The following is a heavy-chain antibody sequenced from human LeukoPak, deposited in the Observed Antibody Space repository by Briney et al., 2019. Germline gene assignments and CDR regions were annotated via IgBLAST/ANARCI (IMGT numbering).Heavy chain of an antibody. CDR2: VNSDGSAT. Sequence: GGSLRLSCAASGFIFTKYWMHWVRQAPGKGLVWVSHVNSDGSATSYADSVKGRFTISRDNSKNTLYLQMNSLRAEDTAVYYCARDIAAAGTDNWFDPWGQGTLVTVSS. CDR3: ARDIAAAGTDNWFDP. CDR1: GFIFTKYW. V-gene: IGHV3-74*01. D-gene: IGHD6-13*01. J-gene: IGHJ5*02.